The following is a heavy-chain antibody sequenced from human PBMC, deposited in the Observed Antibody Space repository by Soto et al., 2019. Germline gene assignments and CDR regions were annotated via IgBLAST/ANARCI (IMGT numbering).Heavy chain of an antibody. J-gene: IGHJ6*02. CDR1: GGSISNGGYY. CDR2: IYYSGST. Sequence: SETLSLTCTVSGGSISNGGYYWTWIRRHPGKVLEWIGYIYYSGSTYYNPSLKSRVTISVDTSKNQFSLKLTSVTAADTAVYYCARDVTDFWSGHEGMDVWGQGTTVTVSS. D-gene: IGHD3-3*01. V-gene: IGHV4-31*03. CDR3: ARDVTDFWSGHEGMDV.